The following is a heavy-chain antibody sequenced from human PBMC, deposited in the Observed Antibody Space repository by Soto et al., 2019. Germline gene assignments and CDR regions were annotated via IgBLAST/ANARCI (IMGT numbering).Heavy chain of an antibody. CDR3: TGLVETDYYYIHF. V-gene: IGHV3-23*01. Sequence: EVQLLESGGRVIQPGGSLTVSCAASGFVFGNSAMSWVRQAPGKGLEWVSAITTSATESNTSYADSVQGRFTMSRDDSQNTRYLQMNSLSCEYTAVDYWTGLVETDYYYIHFWGNGTTVTVSS. CDR1: GFVFGNSA. D-gene: IGHD2-21*02. CDR2: ITTSATESNT. J-gene: IGHJ6*03.